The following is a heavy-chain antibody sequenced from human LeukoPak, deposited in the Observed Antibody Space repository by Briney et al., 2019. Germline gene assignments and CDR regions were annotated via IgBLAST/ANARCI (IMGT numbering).Heavy chain of an antibody. CDR3: ARAPSDYYDSSGYYLRLTD. D-gene: IGHD3-22*01. J-gene: IGHJ4*02. CDR1: GYSISSGYY. V-gene: IGHV4-38-2*02. Sequence: PSETLSLTCTVSGYSISSGYYWGWIRQPPGKGLEWIGSIYHSGGTYYNPSLKSRVTISVDTSKNQFSLKLSSVTAADTAVYYCARAPSDYYDSSGYYLRLTDWGQGTLVTVSS. CDR2: IYHSGGT.